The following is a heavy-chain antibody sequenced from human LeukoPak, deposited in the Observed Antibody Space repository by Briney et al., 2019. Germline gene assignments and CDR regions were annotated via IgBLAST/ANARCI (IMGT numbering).Heavy chain of an antibody. J-gene: IGHJ6*03. Sequence: KSSETLSLTCTVSGGSISSYYWSWIRQPPGKGLEWIGYIYYSGSTNYNPSLKSRVTISVDTSKNQFSLKLSSVTAADTAVYYCAREGYSSSWHPHYYYYMGVWGKGTTVTVSS. D-gene: IGHD6-13*01. CDR1: GGSISSYY. V-gene: IGHV4-59*01. CDR3: AREGYSSSWHPHYYYYMGV. CDR2: IYYSGST.